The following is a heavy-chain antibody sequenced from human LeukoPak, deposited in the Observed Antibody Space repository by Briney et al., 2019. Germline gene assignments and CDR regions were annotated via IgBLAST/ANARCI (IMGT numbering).Heavy chain of an antibody. J-gene: IGHJ4*02. CDR3: ARGGRSYGQRY. CDR2: INHSGST. Sequence: SETLSLTCAVYGGSFSGYYWSWIRQPPGKGLEWIGEINHSGSTNYNPSLKSRVTISVDTSRNQFSLKLSSVTAADTAVYYCARGGRSYGQRYWGQGTLVTVSS. CDR1: GGSFSGYY. D-gene: IGHD5-18*01. V-gene: IGHV4-34*01.